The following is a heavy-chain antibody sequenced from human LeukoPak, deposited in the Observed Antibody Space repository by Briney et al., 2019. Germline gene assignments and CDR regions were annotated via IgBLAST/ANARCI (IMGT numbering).Heavy chain of an antibody. V-gene: IGHV4-4*02. D-gene: IGHD5-24*01. J-gene: IGHJ4*02. Sequence: SETLSLTCAVSGGSISSSNWWSWVRQPPGKGLEWIGEINHSGSTNYNPSLKSRVTISVDTSKNQFSLKLSSVTAADTAVYYCASSKRRDGYNNFDYWGQGTLVTVSS. CDR2: INHSGST. CDR1: GGSISSSNW. CDR3: ASSKRRDGYNNFDY.